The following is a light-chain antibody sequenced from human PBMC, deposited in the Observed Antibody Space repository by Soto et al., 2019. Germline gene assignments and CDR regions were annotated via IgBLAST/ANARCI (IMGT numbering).Light chain of an antibody. J-gene: IGKJ1*01. Sequence: DIQMTQSPSTLSASVGDRVTITCRASQSVRSWLAWYQQKPGRAPKFLIYDASSLESGVPSRFSGSGSGTDFTLTINSLQPEDIATYYCQQTNSFPRTFGQGTKVEVK. V-gene: IGKV1-5*01. CDR3: QQTNSFPRT. CDR1: QSVRSW. CDR2: DAS.